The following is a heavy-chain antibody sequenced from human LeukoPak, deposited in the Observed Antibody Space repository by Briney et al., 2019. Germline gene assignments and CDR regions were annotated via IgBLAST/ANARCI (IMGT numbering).Heavy chain of an antibody. D-gene: IGHD4-17*01. J-gene: IGHJ6*02. V-gene: IGHV3-21*01. CDR3: AGAPMTTVTTSLDV. CDR2: ISSSSSYI. Sequence: GGSLRLSCAASGFTFSSYSMNWVRQAPGKGLEWVSSISSSSSYIYYADSVKGRFTISRDNAKNSLYLQMNSLRAEDTAVYYCAGAPMTTVTTSLDVWGQGTTVTVSS. CDR1: GFTFSSYS.